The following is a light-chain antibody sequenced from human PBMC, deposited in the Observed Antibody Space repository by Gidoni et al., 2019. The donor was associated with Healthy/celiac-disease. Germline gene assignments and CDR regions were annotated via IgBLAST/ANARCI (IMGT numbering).Light chain of an antibody. J-gene: IGKJ4*01. V-gene: IGKV4-1*01. Sequence: DIVMTQSPASLAVSLGERATINCKSSQSVLYSYNNNNYLAWYQQKPGQPPKLLIYWASTRESGVPDRFSGSGSGTDFTLTISSLQAEDLAVYYCQQYYSTPLTFGGGTKVEIK. CDR2: WAS. CDR3: QQYYSTPLT. CDR1: QSVLYSYNNNNY.